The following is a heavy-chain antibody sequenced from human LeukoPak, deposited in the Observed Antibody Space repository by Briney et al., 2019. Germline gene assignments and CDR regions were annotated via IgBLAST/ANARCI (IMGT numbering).Heavy chain of an antibody. CDR3: AKGPLSLAAAGYFDY. V-gene: IGHV3-9*01. CDR1: GFTFDDYA. J-gene: IGHJ4*02. CDR2: ISWNSGSI. D-gene: IGHD6-13*01. Sequence: PGGSLRLSCAASGFTFDDYAMHWVRQAPGKGLEWVSGISWNSGSIGYADSVKGRFTISRDNAKNSLYLQMNSLRAEDTALYYCAKGPLSLAAAGYFDYWGQGTLVTVSS.